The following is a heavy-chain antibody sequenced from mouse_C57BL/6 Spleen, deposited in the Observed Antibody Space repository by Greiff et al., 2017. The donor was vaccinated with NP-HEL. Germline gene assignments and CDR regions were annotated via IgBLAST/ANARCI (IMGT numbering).Heavy chain of an antibody. Sequence: VQLQESGAELVKPGASVKISCKASGYAFSSYWMNWVKQRPGKGLEWIGQIYPGDGDTNYNGKFKGKATLTADKSSSTAYMQLSSLTSEDSAVYFCARFGTGAWFAYWGQGTLVTVSA. V-gene: IGHV1-80*01. CDR1: GYAFSSYW. D-gene: IGHD4-1*01. J-gene: IGHJ3*01. CDR3: ARFGTGAWFAY. CDR2: IYPGDGDT.